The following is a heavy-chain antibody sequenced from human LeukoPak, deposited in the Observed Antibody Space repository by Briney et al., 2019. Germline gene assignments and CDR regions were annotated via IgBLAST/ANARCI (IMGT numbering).Heavy chain of an antibody. CDR1: GYTLTELS. V-gene: IGHV1-24*01. CDR2: FDPEDGET. CDR3: ARSSITFFGEFTGVFNI. Sequence: ASVKVSCKVSGYTLTELSMHWVRQAPGKGLEWMGGFDPEDGETIYAQKFQGRVTMTEDTSTDTAYMELSSLRSEDTAVYYCARSSITFFGEFTGVFNIGGKGKMVTFSS. J-gene: IGHJ3*02. D-gene: IGHD3-10*02.